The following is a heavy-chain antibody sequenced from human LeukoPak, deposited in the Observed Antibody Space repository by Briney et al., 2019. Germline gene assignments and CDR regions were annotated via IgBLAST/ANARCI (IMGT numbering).Heavy chain of an antibody. D-gene: IGHD2-2*01. CDR1: GGTFISYA. CDR2: IIPIFGTA. V-gene: IGHV1-69*06. J-gene: IGHJ4*02. CDR3: ARDRVCSSTSCYSTPFDY. Sequence: SVKVSCKASGGTFISYAISWVRQAPGQGLEWMGGIIPIFGTANYAQKLQGRVTITADKSTSTAYMELSSLRSEDTAVYYCARDRVCSSTSCYSTPFDYWGQGTLVTVSS.